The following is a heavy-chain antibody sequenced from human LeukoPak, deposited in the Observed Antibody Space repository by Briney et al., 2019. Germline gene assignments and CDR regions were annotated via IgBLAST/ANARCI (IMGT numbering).Heavy chain of an antibody. J-gene: IGHJ4*02. Sequence: PGGSLRLSCVASGFTVSSKYMSWVRQAPGKGLDWVSVIYSGGSTYYADSVEGRFTISRDNSRNTLFLQMNSLRAEDTAVYCCVEGPTLGVFDYWGQGTLVIVSS. CDR1: GFTVSSKY. V-gene: IGHV3-53*01. D-gene: IGHD1-26*01. CDR2: IYSGGST. CDR3: VEGPTLGVFDY.